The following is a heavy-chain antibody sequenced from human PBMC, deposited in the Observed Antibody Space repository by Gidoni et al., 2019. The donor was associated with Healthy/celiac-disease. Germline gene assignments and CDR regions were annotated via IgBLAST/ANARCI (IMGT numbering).Heavy chain of an antibody. J-gene: IGHJ6*04. Sequence: QAQLVESGGGVVQPGGYLRLSCAASGFTFSSSGMHGVRQAPGKGLAWVAFLRYDGSNKYYADSGKGRFTISRDNSKNTLYLQMNSLRAEDTAVYYCAKDNGLATYPSALAMDVWGKGTTVTVSS. CDR3: AKDNGLATYPSALAMDV. D-gene: IGHD5-12*01. CDR1: GFTFSSSG. CDR2: LRYDGSNK. V-gene: IGHV3-30*02.